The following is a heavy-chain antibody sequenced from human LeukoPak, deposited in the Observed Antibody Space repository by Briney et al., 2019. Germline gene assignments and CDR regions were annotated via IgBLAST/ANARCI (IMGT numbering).Heavy chain of an antibody. Sequence: GGSLEPSVEASGFPFTTKPITWFRQPPGKGRSGFPAISGSGGSTYYADSVKGRFTISRDNSKNTLFLQMDSLRAEDTAPYYCAKSVAIYFYYGLDVWGQGTTVTVSS. J-gene: IGHJ6*02. CDR3: AKSVAIYFYYGLDV. CDR2: ISGSGGST. V-gene: IGHV3-23*01. CDR1: GFPFTTKP. D-gene: IGHD3-3*01.